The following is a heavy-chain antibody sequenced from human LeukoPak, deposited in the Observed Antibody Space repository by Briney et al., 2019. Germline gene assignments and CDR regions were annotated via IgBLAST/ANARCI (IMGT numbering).Heavy chain of an antibody. J-gene: IGHJ1*01. CDR1: GYTFTSYY. D-gene: IGHD2-8*01. CDR3: AGANYQH. CDR2: INPSGGST. V-gene: IGHV1-46*01. Sequence: ASVKVSCTASGYTFTSYYMHWVRQAPGQGLEWMGIINPSGGSTSYAQNFQGRVTISRTTSQSTAYMELSSLRSEDTAVYYCAGANYQHWGPGTLVTVSS.